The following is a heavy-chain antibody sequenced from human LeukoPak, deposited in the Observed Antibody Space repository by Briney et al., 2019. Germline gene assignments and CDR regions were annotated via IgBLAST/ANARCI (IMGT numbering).Heavy chain of an antibody. Sequence: SETLSLTCSVSGGSINSHYWSWIRQPPGKGLEWIGYVFNGGNTNYNPSLKSRVTMSVDMSRDQFSLRLSSVTAADTAIYYCATRPAGSTWYGVFDYWSQGTLVTVSS. D-gene: IGHD6-13*01. CDR3: ATRPAGSTWYGVFDY. V-gene: IGHV4-59*11. CDR1: GGSINSHY. CDR2: VFNGGNT. J-gene: IGHJ4*02.